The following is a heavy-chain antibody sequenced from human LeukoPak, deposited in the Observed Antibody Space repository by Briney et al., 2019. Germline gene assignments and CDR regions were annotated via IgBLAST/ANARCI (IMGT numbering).Heavy chain of an antibody. CDR3: ARGSIAARPGSWDWFDP. V-gene: IGHV3-21*01. D-gene: IGHD6-6*01. CDR1: GFTFSSYN. J-gene: IGHJ5*02. Sequence: KAGGSLRLSCAASGFTFSSYNMNCVRQAPGKGLEWVSSISSSSSYIYYADSVKGRFTISRDNAKNSLYLQMNSLRAEDTAVYYCARGSIAARPGSWDWFDPWGQGTLVTVSS. CDR2: ISSSSSYI.